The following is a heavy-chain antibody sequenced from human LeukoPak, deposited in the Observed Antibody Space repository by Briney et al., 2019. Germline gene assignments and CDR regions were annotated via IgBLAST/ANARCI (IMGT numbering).Heavy chain of an antibody. Sequence: SETLSLTCTVSGGSISSYYWSWIRQPPGKGLEWIGYIYYSGSTNYNPSLKSRVTISVDTSKNQFSLKLSSVTAVDTAVYYCARIHYGDYACDYWGQGTLVTVSS. CDR2: IYYSGST. CDR1: GGSISSYY. D-gene: IGHD4-17*01. V-gene: IGHV4-59*01. J-gene: IGHJ4*02. CDR3: ARIHYGDYACDY.